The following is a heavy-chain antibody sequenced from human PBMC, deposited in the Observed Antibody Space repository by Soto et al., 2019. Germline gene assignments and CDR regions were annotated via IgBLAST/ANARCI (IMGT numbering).Heavy chain of an antibody. J-gene: IGHJ4*02. D-gene: IGHD2-2*01. CDR3: ARGTLV. CDR2: VSYTGNT. CDR1: GGSIGSGGYW. Sequence: QVQLQESGPGLMQPSQTLSLTCTVSGGSIGSGGYWWSWIRQHPGRGLEWIGFVSYTGNTQYNPSLKSRVNTSVDTSTKQFSLKLSSVTAADTAVYYCARGTLVWGQGTLVTVSS. V-gene: IGHV4-31*03.